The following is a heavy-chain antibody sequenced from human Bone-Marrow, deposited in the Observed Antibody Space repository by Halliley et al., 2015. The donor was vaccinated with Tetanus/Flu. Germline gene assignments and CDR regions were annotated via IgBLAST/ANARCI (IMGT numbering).Heavy chain of an antibody. CDR1: GVSITNGDFS. J-gene: IGHJ2*01. Sequence: TLSLTCTVSGVSITNGDFSWTWIRQTPGKGLEWVGYIYHSGTTYYNPSLKSRVSMSIDRSKNQFSLKLTSVSAADTAVYHCARVDIATRYFDLGGRGPLFSVSS. CDR3: ARVDIATRYFDL. D-gene: IGHD2-21*01. V-gene: IGHV4-30-2*01. CDR2: IYHSGTT.